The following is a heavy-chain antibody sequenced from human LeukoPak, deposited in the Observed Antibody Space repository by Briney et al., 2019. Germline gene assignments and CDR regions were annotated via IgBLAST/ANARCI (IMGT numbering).Heavy chain of an antibody. V-gene: IGHV4-34*01. CDR2: INHSGST. CDR1: GGSFSGYY. CDR3: ARHGSQGGATHFDS. J-gene: IGHJ4*02. Sequence: SETLSLTCAVYGGSFSGYYWSWIRQPPGKGLEWIGEINHSGSTNYNPSLKSRVTILVDTSKNQFSLKLSSVTAADAALYYCARHGSQGGATHFDSWGQGTLVTASS. D-gene: IGHD1-26*01.